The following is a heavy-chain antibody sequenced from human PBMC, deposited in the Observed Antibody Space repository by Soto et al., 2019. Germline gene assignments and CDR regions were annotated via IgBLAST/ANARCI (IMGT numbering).Heavy chain of an antibody. J-gene: IGHJ4*02. CDR3: VGGRFYFDY. Sequence: QVQLVESGGGVVQPGRSLRLSCAASGFPFTSYGMHWVREGPGKGLEWLAVIAYDGTNKFYVDSVKGRFTISRDNSKNTLYRQIDSLRPEDTSLYYCVGGRFYFDYRGQGTLVIVSS. V-gene: IGHV3-30*03. D-gene: IGHD3-10*01. CDR2: IAYDGTNK. CDR1: GFPFTSYG.